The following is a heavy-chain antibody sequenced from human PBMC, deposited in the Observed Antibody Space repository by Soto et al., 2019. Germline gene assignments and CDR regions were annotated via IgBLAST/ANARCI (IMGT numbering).Heavy chain of an antibody. Sequence: QVQLQASGPGLVKPSQTLSLTCTVSGGPIINGDSYLNWIRQHPEKGLVWMGYINYRGTTNYNPALKSRILISIDTSKTQFSLRLTSVTAADTAVYYCARDAPGAAPYWGQGNLVTVSS. CDR1: GGPIINGDSY. J-gene: IGHJ4*02. CDR3: ARDAPGAAPY. CDR2: INYRGTT. D-gene: IGHD6-13*01. V-gene: IGHV4-31*03.